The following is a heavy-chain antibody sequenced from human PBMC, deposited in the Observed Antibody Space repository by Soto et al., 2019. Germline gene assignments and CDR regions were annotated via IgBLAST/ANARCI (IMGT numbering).Heavy chain of an antibody. J-gene: IGHJ4*02. CDR1: GFTFSSYA. D-gene: IGHD4-17*01. V-gene: IGHV3-23*01. CDR2: IRGSGGGT. Sequence: EVQLLESGGGLAQPGGSLRLSCAASGFTFSSYAMSWVRQGPGKGLEWVSVIRGSGGGTYYADSVKGRFTISRDNSKNTLYLQMNSLRAEDTALYFCVKDPGDTNYGDTFDYWGQGTLVTVSS. CDR3: VKDPGDTNYGDTFDY.